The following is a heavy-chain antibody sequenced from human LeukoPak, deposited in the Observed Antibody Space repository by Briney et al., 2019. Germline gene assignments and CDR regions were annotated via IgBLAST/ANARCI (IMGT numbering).Heavy chain of an antibody. V-gene: IGHV4-31*03. CDR3: ARVVAGPGDYYYGMDV. D-gene: IGHD2-15*01. CDR1: GGSISSGGYY. Sequence: PSQTLSLTCTVSGGSISSGGYYCSWLRPHPGNGLARIGYIYYSGRTYYHPPLKSRVTVSVDTSKNQFSLKLSSVTAADTAVYYCARVVAGPGDYYYGMDVWGQGTTVTVSS. CDR2: IYYSGRT. J-gene: IGHJ6*02.